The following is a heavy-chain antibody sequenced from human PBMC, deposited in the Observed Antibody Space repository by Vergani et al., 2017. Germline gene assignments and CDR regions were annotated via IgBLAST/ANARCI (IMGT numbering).Heavy chain of an antibody. CDR3: AKYLRDSTDGLADS. D-gene: IGHD2-21*02. Sequence: QVQLEESGGGVVQPGRSLRLSCAGSGFTLSSHAMHWVRQAPGKGLEWVAFIWYDGSKEYYADSVKGRFTISRDNSKDILYLQMDSLRSEDTALYYCAKYLRDSTDGLADSWGPGTLVIVSS. CDR2: IWYDGSKE. CDR1: GFTLSSHA. J-gene: IGHJ4*02. V-gene: IGHV3-30*02.